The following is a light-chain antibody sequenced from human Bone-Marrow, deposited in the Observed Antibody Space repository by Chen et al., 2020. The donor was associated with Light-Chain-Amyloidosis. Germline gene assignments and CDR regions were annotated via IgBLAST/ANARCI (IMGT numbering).Light chain of an antibody. Sequence: SYVLTHPSSVSVAPGQTATIACGGTNIGSTSVHWYQQTPVQAPLLVVYDDSDRPSGIPERLSGSNSGNTATLTISRVEAGDEADYYCQVWDRSSDRPVFGGGTKLTVL. CDR3: QVWDRSSDRPV. J-gene: IGLJ3*02. CDR2: DDS. V-gene: IGLV3-21*02. CDR1: NIGSTS.